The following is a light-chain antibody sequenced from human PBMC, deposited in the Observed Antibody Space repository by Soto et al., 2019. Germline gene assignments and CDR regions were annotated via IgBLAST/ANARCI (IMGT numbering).Light chain of an antibody. V-gene: IGKV3-20*01. CDR1: QSITNNY. CDR2: GAS. Sequence: EIVLTQSPGTLSLSPGERATLSCRASQSITNNYLAWYQQKPGRAHRLLIYGASSRATGIPDRFSGSRSGTDFTLTISRLEPEDFAMYYCQQYGYLVTFGGGTKVDIK. CDR3: QQYGYLVT. J-gene: IGKJ4*01.